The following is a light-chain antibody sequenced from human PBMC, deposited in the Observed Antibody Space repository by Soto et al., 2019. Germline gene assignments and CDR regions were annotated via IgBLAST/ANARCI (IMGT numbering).Light chain of an antibody. CDR1: QSISNW. CDR2: KTS. CDR3: QQYYSYPYT. V-gene: IGKV1-5*03. Sequence: DIQMTQSPSTLSASVGDRVTITCRASQSISNWLAWYQQKPGKAPKLLIYKTSTLESGVPSRFSGSGSGTEFTLTITSLQPDDFATYYCQQYYSYPYTFGQGTKLEIK. J-gene: IGKJ2*01.